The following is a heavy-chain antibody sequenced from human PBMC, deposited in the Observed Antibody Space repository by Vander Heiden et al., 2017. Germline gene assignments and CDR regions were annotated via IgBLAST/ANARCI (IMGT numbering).Heavy chain of an antibody. V-gene: IGHV3-23*01. J-gene: IGHJ6*02. CDR1: GFTFSSYA. Sequence: EVQLLESGGGLVQPGGSLRLSCAASGFTFSSYAMGWVRRAPGKGLEWVSAISGSGDSTYYADSVKGRFTISRDNSKNTLYLQMNSLRAEDTAVYYCAKAAILGGYYYYGMDVWGQGTTVTVSS. CDR3: AKAAILGGYYYYGMDV. CDR2: ISGSGDST.